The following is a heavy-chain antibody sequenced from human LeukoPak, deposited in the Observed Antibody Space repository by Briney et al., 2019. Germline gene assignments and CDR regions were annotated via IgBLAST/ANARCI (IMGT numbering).Heavy chain of an antibody. J-gene: IGHJ5*02. CDR3: ARGPTAVTTNNWFDP. D-gene: IGHD4-17*01. V-gene: IGHV4-34*01. CDR2: INHSGST. Sequence: GSLRLSCAASGFTFSSYAMSWIRQPPGKGLEWIGEINHSGSTNYNPSLKSRVTISVDTSKNQFSLKLSSVTAADTAVYYCARGPTAVTTNNWFDPWGQGTLVTVSS. CDR1: GFTFSSYA.